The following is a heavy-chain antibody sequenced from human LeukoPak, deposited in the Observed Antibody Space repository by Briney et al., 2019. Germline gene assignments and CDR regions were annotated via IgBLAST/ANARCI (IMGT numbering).Heavy chain of an antibody. Sequence: GGSLRLSCAASGFTFSSYWMHWVRRAPGKGLVWVSRINSDGSTTNYADSVKGRFTISRDNAKNTLYLQMNSLRAEDTAVYYCGRVEVLGGGWGQGTLVTVSS. V-gene: IGHV3-74*01. CDR2: INSDGSTT. CDR1: GFTFSSYW. D-gene: IGHD2/OR15-2a*01. CDR3: GRVEVLGGG. J-gene: IGHJ4*02.